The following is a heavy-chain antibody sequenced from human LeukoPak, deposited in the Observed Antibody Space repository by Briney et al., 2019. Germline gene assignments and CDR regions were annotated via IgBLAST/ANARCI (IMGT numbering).Heavy chain of an antibody. CDR1: GYSFSSYW. Sequence: RGESLKISCKGTGYSFSSYWIGWVREMPGKGLEWMGIIYPGDFDTRYSPSFQGQVTISADKSISTAYLQWSSLKASDTAMYYCVRHRGDYRRGFDYWGQGTLVTVSS. CDR3: VRHRGDYRRGFDY. J-gene: IGHJ4*02. V-gene: IGHV5-51*01. D-gene: IGHD4-17*01. CDR2: IYPGDFDT.